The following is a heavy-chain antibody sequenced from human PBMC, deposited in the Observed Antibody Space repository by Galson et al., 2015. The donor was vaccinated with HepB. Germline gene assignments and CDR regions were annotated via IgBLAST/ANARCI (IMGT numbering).Heavy chain of an antibody. V-gene: IGHV3-23*01. D-gene: IGHD2-15*01. CDR3: AKGGGTRFSYYYYMDV. J-gene: IGHJ6*03. CDR1: GFTFSNYA. Sequence: SLRLSCAASGFTFSNYAMNWARQTPGKGLEWVAATSAGGSSTYYADSVKGRFIISRDNSKNRLYLQMNSLRGEDTALYYSAKGGGTRFSYYYYMDVWGNGTTVTASS. CDR2: TSAGGSST.